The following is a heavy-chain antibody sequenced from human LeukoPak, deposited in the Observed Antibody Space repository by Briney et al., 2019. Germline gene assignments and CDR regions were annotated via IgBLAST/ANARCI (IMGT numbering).Heavy chain of an antibody. CDR3: ASAGYCSGDSCYLNPLDY. CDR1: GYTFTGYY. J-gene: IGHJ4*02. D-gene: IGHD2-15*01. CDR2: INPNSGGT. Sequence: GASVKVSCKASGYTFTGYYMHWVRQAPGQGLEWMGWINPNSGGTNYAQKFQGRVTMTRDTSISTAYMELSRLRSDDTAVYYCASAGYCSGDSCYLNPLDYWGQGTLVTVSS. V-gene: IGHV1-2*02.